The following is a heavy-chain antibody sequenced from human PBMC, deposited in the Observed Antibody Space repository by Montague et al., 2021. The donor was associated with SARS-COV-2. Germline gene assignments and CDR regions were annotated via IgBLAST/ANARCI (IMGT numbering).Heavy chain of an antibody. V-gene: IGHV4-61*01. CDR1: GGSVSSGSYY. CDR3: ARQMTSWWELLYYFDY. Sequence: SETLSLTCTVSGGSVSSGSYYWSWIRQPPGKGLEWIGYIYYSGSTNYNPSLKSRVTISVDTSKNQFSLKLSSVTAADTAVYYCARQMTSWWELLYYFDYWGQGTLVTVSS. J-gene: IGHJ4*02. CDR2: IYYSGST. D-gene: IGHD1-26*01.